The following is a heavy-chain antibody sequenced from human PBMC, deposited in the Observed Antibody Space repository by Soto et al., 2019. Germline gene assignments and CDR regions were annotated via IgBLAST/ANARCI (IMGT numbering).Heavy chain of an antibody. V-gene: IGHV4-59*01. CDR3: AAGEASSRNLAPYYLDF. Sequence: SETLSLTCTVSGGSMRNYFWTWIRQPPGKGLEWIGYIHYSGTTSFFPSYNPSLRSRVTISEDTSKNQFSLKLLSVTTADTAVYFCAAGEASSRNLAPYYLDFWGQGTLVTVPS. J-gene: IGHJ4*02. CDR1: GGSMRNYF. D-gene: IGHD6-13*01. CDR2: IHYSGTT.